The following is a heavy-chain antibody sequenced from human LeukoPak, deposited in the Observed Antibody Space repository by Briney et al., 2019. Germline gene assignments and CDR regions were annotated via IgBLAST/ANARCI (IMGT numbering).Heavy chain of an antibody. CDR1: GFTFSSYG. Sequence: GRSLRLSCAASGFTFSSYGMHWVRQAPGKGLEWVAVIWYDGSNKYYADSVKGRFTISRDNSKNTLYLQMNSLRAEDTAVYYYTRDLHVFEKSWGLGGYWGQGTLVTVSS. J-gene: IGHJ4*02. CDR3: TRDLHVFEKSWGLGGY. CDR2: IWYDGSNK. V-gene: IGHV3-33*01. D-gene: IGHD7-27*01.